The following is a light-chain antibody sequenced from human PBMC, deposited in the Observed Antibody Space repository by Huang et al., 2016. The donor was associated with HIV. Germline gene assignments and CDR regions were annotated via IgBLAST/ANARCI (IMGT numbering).Light chain of an antibody. CDR2: GAS. V-gene: IGKV3-20*01. CDR3: QQYGRSPAT. CDR1: QSVSSNC. Sequence: EIVLTQSPGTLSLSPGERAPGSCRASQSVSSNCFAWDQQKRGQAPRLLSYGASTRAPGIPNRFSGSGSGTDFTLTISRLEPEDFAVYYCQQYGRSPATFGQGTKVEVK. J-gene: IGKJ1*01.